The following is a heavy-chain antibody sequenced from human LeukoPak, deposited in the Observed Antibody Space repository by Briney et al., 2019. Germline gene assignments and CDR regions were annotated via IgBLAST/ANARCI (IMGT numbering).Heavy chain of an antibody. CDR3: ARSPHRYYFDY. V-gene: IGHV1-8*01. CDR2: MNPNSGNT. CDR1: GYTFTNYD. J-gene: IGHJ4*02. Sequence: ASVKVSCKASGYTFTNYDINWVRQATGQGLEWMGWMNPNSGNTGYAQKFQGRVTTTRNTSIATAYMELSSLRSEDTAVYYCARSPHRYYFDYWGQGILVTVSS.